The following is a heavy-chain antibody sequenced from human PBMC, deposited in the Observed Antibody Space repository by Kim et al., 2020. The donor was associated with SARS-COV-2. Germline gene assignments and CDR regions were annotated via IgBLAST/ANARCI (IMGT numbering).Heavy chain of an antibody. CDR3: ARSGGIVVVNQPPHDAFDI. D-gene: IGHD2-21*01. Sequence: GGSLRLSCAASGFTFSDYYMSWIRQAPGKGLEWVSYISSSSSYTNYADSVKGRFTISRDNAKNSLYLQMNSLRAEDTAVYYCARSGGIVVVNQPPHDAFDIWGQGTMVTVSS. J-gene: IGHJ3*02. CDR1: GFTFSDYY. V-gene: IGHV3-11*03. CDR2: ISSSSSYT.